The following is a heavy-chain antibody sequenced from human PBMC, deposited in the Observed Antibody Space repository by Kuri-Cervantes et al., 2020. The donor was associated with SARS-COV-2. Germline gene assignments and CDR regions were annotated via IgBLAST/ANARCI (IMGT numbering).Heavy chain of an antibody. V-gene: IGHV1-2*02. D-gene: IGHD6-13*01. CDR3: ARSYSSTYYDAYFYYYYMDV. J-gene: IGHJ6*03. CDR1: GYTLTELS. Sequence: ASVKVSCKVSGYTLTELSMHWVRQAPGKGLEWMGWISAYNGNTNYAQKFQGRVTMTRDTSVSTAYMELSSLRSDDTAVYYCARSYSSTYYDAYFYYYYMDVWGKGTTVTVSS. CDR2: ISAYNGNT.